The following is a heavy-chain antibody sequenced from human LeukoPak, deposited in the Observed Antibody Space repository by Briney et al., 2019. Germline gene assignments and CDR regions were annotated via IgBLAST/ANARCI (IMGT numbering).Heavy chain of an antibody. J-gene: IGHJ4*02. Sequence: PGGSLRLSCAASGFTFSSYAMHWVRQAPGKGLEWVAVISYDGSNKYYADSVKGRFTISRDNSKNTLYLQMNSLRAEDTAVYYCARVPPTAVTNFDYWGQGNLVTVSS. CDR1: GFTFSSYA. CDR2: ISYDGSNK. V-gene: IGHV3-30*04. D-gene: IGHD4-17*01. CDR3: ARVPPTAVTNFDY.